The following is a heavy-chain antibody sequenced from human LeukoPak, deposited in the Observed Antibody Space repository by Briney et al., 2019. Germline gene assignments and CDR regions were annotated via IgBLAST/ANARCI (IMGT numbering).Heavy chain of an antibody. Sequence: SETLSLTCTVSSGSISNGGYYWVWIRQPRGKGLEWIGSIYYSVTSYYNPSLTSRVTISVDTSKNQFSLKLSSVTAADTAVYYCARAVMVAVAGGRFDYWGQGTLVTVSS. V-gene: IGHV4-39*07. CDR3: ARAVMVAVAGGRFDY. CDR2: IYYSVTS. J-gene: IGHJ4*02. CDR1: SGSISNGGYY. D-gene: IGHD6-19*01.